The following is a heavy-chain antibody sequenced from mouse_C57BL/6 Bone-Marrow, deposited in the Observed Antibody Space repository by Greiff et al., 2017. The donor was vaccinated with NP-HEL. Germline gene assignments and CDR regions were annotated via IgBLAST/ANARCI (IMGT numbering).Heavy chain of an antibody. V-gene: IGHV1-59*01. Sequence: QVQLQQSGAELVRPGTSVKLSCKASGYTFTSYWMHWVKQRPGQGLAWIGVIDPSDSYTNYNQKFKGKATLTVDTSSITAYMQLSSLTSEDSAVYYCAREKVLYYDYFFAYWGQGTLVTVSA. CDR2: IDPSDSYT. CDR1: GYTFTSYW. D-gene: IGHD2-4*01. J-gene: IGHJ3*01. CDR3: AREKVLYYDYFFAY.